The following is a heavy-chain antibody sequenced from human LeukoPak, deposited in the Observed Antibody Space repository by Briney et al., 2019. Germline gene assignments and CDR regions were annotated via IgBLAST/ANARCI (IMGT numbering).Heavy chain of an antibody. CDR3: ARSRPYGSGSYFDY. J-gene: IGHJ4*02. Sequence: GASVQVSCKASGYTFTSYALHWVRQAPGQRLEWMGWIKAGNGNTKYSQKFQGRVTITSDTYASTAYMELSRMRAEDTAVYCCARSRPYGSGSYFDYWGQGTLVTVSS. CDR1: GYTFTSYA. V-gene: IGHV1-3*01. D-gene: IGHD3-10*01. CDR2: IKAGNGNT.